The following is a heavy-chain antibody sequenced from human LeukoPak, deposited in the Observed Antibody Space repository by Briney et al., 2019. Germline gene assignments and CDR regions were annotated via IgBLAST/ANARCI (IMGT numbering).Heavy chain of an antibody. V-gene: IGHV3-74*01. J-gene: IGHJ4*02. D-gene: IGHD2/OR15-2a*01. Sequence: GGSLRLSCAASGFTFSSHWMHWVRQAPGKGLVWVSRINSDGSSISYADSVKGRFTISRDNSKSTLFLQMNSLRAEDTAVYYCAKNLNPFDSWGQGILVTVSS. CDR2: INSDGSSI. CDR1: GFTFSSHW. CDR3: AKNLNPFDS.